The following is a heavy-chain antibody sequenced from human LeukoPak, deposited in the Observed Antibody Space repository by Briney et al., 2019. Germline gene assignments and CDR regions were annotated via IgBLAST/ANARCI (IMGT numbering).Heavy chain of an antibody. CDR2: IKSKTDGGTT. D-gene: IGHD2-21*01. CDR1: GFTFSNAW. J-gene: IGHJ4*02. V-gene: IGHV3-15*07. CDR3: TTDLFALTDRVY. Sequence: GGSLRLSCAASGFTFSNAWMNWVRQAPGKGLEWVGRIKSKTDGGTTDYAAPVEGRFTISRDDSKNTLYLQMNSLKTEDTAVYYCTTDLFALTDRVYWGQGTLVTVSS.